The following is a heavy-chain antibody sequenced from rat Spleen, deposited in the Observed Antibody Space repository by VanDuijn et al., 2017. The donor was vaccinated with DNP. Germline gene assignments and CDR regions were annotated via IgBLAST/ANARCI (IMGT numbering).Heavy chain of an antibody. CDR2: VPSSGGST. D-gene: IGHD5-1*01. V-gene: IGHV5-25*01. Sequence: EVQLVESGGGLVQPGMSMRLSCAASGFTFNNYDMAWVRQAPTKGLEWVASVPSSGGSTYYPDSVKGRFIISRDNARNTLYLQMNSLRSEDTATYYCARGSGSYYWYFDFWGPGTMVTVSS. CDR1: GFTFNNYD. J-gene: IGHJ1*01. CDR3: ARGSGSYYWYFDF.